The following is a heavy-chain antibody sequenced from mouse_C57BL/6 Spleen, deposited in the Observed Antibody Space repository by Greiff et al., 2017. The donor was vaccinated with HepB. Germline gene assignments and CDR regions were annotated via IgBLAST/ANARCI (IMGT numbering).Heavy chain of an antibody. CDR2: ISSGGDYI. V-gene: IGHV5-9-1*02. Sequence: EVMLVESGEGLVKPGGSLKLSCAASGFTFSSYAMSWVRQTPEKRLEWVAYISSGGDYIYYADTVKGRFTISRDNARNTLYLQMSSLKSEDTAMYYCTREGYYGSSYVSFDYWGQGTTLTVSS. CDR1: GFTFSSYA. J-gene: IGHJ2*01. CDR3: TREGYYGSSYVSFDY. D-gene: IGHD1-1*01.